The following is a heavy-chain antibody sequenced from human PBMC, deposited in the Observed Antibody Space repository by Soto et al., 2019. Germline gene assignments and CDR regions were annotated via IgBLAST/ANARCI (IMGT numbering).Heavy chain of an antibody. V-gene: IGHV1-69*01. J-gene: IGHJ6*02. CDR2: IIPMLGIA. CDR1: GGSFSDYA. Sequence: QVQLVQSGAEVKKPGSSVKVSCQASGGSFSDYAISWVRQAPGQGLEWMGGIIPMLGIADNAQKFQGRVIITADEYQSTVYMELSSLRSEDTAVYYCARDGDYYDSSGFQRDYHYYGMDVWGQGTTVTVAS. D-gene: IGHD3-22*01. CDR3: ARDGDYYDSSGFQRDYHYYGMDV.